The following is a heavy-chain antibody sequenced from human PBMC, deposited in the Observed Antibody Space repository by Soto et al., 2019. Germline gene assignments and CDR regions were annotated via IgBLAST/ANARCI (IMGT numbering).Heavy chain of an antibody. CDR2: INHSGST. J-gene: IGHJ3*02. CDR3: ARGARRSTTPGPYACDI. Sequence: SEPLPVTSTVHFGSFRGYYGSCLITPPLKGPEWIGEINHSGSTNYNPSLKSRVTISVDTSKNQFSLKLSSVTAADTAVYYGARGARRSTTPGPYACDICGQGTMVTVS. CDR1: FGSFRGYY. V-gene: IGHV4-34*01. D-gene: IGHD2-2*01.